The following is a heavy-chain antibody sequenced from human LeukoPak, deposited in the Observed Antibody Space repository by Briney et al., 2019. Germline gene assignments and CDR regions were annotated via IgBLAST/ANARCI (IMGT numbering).Heavy chain of an antibody. D-gene: IGHD3-9*01. V-gene: IGHV1-18*01. CDR3: ARLTQLRYFDWLLKKDRANWFDP. J-gene: IGHJ5*02. CDR2: ISAYNGNT. Sequence: GASVKVSCKASGYTFTSYGISWARQAPGQGLEWMGWISAYNGNTNYAQKLQGRVTMTTDTSTSTAYMELRSLRSDDTAVYYCARLTQLRYFDWLLKKDRANWFDPWGQGTLVTVSS. CDR1: GYTFTSYG.